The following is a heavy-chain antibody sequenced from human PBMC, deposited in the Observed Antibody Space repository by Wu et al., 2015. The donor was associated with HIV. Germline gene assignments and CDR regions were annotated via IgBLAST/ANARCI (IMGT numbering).Heavy chain of an antibody. D-gene: IGHD5-18*01. CDR1: GYTFTGHY. CDR2: INPDSGGT. Sequence: QVQLVQSGAEVKKPGASVKVSCKASGYTFTGHYMHWVRQAPGQGLEWMGWINPDSGGTNYVQKFQGRVTMTRDTSITTAYMELRRLKSDDTAVYYCARVATQVWVGSRNYYMDVWGQRDHGHRLL. CDR3: ARVATQVWVGSRNYYMDV. V-gene: IGHV1-2*02. J-gene: IGHJ6*03.